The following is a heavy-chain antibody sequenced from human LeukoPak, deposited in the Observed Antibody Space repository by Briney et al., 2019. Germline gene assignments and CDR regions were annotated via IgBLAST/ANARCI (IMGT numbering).Heavy chain of an antibody. CDR1: GFTFSSYA. CDR3: ARDGFDGSDYGDYPSYYFDY. V-gene: IGHV3-23*01. D-gene: IGHD4-17*01. CDR2: ILSSGGTT. Sequence: GGSLRLSCAASGFTFSSYAMSWVRQAPGKGLEWISGILSSGGTTYYADPVKGRFTISSIDAKNTLYLQMSSLGAEDPAGYYCARDGFDGSDYGDYPSYYFDYWGQGTLVTVSS. J-gene: IGHJ4*02.